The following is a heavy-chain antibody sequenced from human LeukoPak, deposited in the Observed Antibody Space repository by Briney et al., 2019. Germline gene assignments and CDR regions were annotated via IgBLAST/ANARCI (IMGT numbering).Heavy chain of an antibody. Sequence: GGSLRLSCAASGFTFSSYSMNWVRQAPGKGLEWVSSISSSSSYIYYADSVKGRFTISRDNAKNSLYLQMNSLRAEDTAVYHCARDPPNVITMVRGVIGYFDYWGQGTLVTVSS. D-gene: IGHD3-10*01. J-gene: IGHJ4*02. CDR1: GFTFSSYS. V-gene: IGHV3-21*01. CDR2: ISSSSSYI. CDR3: ARDPPNVITMVRGVIGYFDY.